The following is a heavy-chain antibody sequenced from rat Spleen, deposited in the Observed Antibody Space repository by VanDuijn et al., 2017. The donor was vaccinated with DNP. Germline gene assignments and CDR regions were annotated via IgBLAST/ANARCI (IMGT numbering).Heavy chain of an antibody. Sequence: EVQLVESGGGLVQPGRSLKLSCVASGFTFNYYWMAWIRQVPGKGLEWIASISTSGGSTYYRDSVKGRFTISRDNAKSTLYLQMDSLRSEDTATYYCAKGRWDYFDYWGQGVMVTVSS. CDR3: AKGRWDYFDY. J-gene: IGHJ2*01. CDR1: GFTFNYYW. V-gene: IGHV5-31*01. D-gene: IGHD1-11*01. CDR2: ISTSGGST.